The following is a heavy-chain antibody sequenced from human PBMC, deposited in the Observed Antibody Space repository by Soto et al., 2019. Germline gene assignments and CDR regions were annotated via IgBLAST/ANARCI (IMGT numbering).Heavy chain of an antibody. CDR2: VTWNSGTI. Sequence: EVQLVESGGGFVQPGRSLRLSCAASGFTFDAYTMHWVRQAPGKGLEWVSSVTWNSGTIAYADSVKGRFTISRDNAKNSLYLQMNSMSDDDTAVYYCARDKADRSCTSTSCYSPLDYWGQGTLVTVSS. J-gene: IGHJ4*02. CDR1: GFTFDAYT. D-gene: IGHD2-2*02. CDR3: ARDKADRSCTSTSCYSPLDY. V-gene: IGHV3-9*01.